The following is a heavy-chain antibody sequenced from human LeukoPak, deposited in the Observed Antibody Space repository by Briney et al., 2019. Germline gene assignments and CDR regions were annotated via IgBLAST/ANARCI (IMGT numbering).Heavy chain of an antibody. Sequence: SPSETLSLTRTVSGGSISSYFWSWIRQPPGEGLEWIGYIYNSGNTNYNPSLKSRVTISVDTSKNQFSLKLSSVTAADTAVYYCARLYYYDSSDFALYYYYYYMDVWGKGATVTVSS. V-gene: IGHV4-59*01. D-gene: IGHD3-22*01. CDR2: IYNSGNT. CDR1: GGSISSYF. J-gene: IGHJ6*03. CDR3: ARLYYYDSSDFALYYYYYYMDV.